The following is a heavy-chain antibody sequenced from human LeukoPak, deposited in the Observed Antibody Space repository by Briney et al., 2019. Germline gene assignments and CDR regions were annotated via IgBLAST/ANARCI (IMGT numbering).Heavy chain of an antibody. CDR3: ARARGAGSSGYFHGWFDP. CDR1: GGSISSYY. Sequence: SETLSLTCTVSGGSISSYYWSWIRQPPGKGLEWIAYISDIGSINYNPSLKSRVTISVDTSKNQFSLKLSSVTAADTAVYYCARARGAGSSGYFHGWFDPWGQGTLVTVSS. CDR2: ISDIGSI. J-gene: IGHJ5*02. D-gene: IGHD3-22*01. V-gene: IGHV4-59*12.